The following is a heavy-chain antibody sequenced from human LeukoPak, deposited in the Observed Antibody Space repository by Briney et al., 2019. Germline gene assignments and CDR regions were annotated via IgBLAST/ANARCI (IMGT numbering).Heavy chain of an antibody. J-gene: IGHJ4*02. Sequence: PGGSLRLSCAASGFTFSSYAMRWVRQAPGKGLEWVAFIWYDGSNKDYTDSVKGRFTISRDNAKNRLHLQMNSLRAEDTAVYYCAKLTTVTYDYWGQGTLVTVSS. V-gene: IGHV3-30*02. CDR2: IWYDGSNK. D-gene: IGHD4-17*01. CDR1: GFTFSSYA. CDR3: AKLTTVTYDY.